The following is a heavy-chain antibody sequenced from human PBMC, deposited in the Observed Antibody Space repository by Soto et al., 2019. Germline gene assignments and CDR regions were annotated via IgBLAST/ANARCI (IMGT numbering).Heavy chain of an antibody. J-gene: IGHJ4*02. CDR3: AHRRGGSYNFDY. V-gene: IGHV2-5*02. CDR1: GFSLSTSGVG. CDR2: IYWDDDK. D-gene: IGHD1-26*01. Sequence: QITLKESGPTLVKPTQTLTLTCTFSGFSLSTSGVGVGWIRQPPGKALEWLALIYWDDDKRYSPSLKSRLTITKDTSKNQVVLTMTNMGPVDTATHYCAHRRGGSYNFDYWGQGTLVTVSS.